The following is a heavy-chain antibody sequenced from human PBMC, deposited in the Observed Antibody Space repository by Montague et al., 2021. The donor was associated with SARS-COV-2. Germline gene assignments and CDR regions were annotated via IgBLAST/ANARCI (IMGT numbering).Heavy chain of an antibody. Sequence: SETLSLTCTVSGSISGYYWTWIRQSAGKGLEWIGRISSSGGIDYXASLKSRVTMTLDTPKIQLSLKLSSVTAADTAVYYCARQYIGYNRRFDYWGQGALVTVSP. CDR3: ARQYIGYNRRFDY. V-gene: IGHV4-4*07. CDR1: GSISGYY. D-gene: IGHD5-12*01. CDR2: ISSSGGI. J-gene: IGHJ4*02.